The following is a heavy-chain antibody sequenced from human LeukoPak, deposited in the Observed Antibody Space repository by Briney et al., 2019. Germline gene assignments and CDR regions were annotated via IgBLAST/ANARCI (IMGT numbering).Heavy chain of an antibody. V-gene: IGHV3-21*01. CDR3: ARDKELRFDY. CDR2: ISSSSSYI. CDR1: GGSISSYY. D-gene: IGHD1-26*01. Sequence: LSLTCTVSGGSISSYYWSWIRQPPGKGLEWVSSISSSSSYIYYADSVKGRFTISRDNAKNSLYLQMNSLRAEDTAVYYCARDKELRFDYWGQGTLVTVSS. J-gene: IGHJ4*02.